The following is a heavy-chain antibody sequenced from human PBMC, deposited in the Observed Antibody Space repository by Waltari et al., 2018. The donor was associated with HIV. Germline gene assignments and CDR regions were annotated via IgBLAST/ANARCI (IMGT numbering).Heavy chain of an antibody. D-gene: IGHD3-22*01. CDR1: GGSFSPYY. V-gene: IGHV4-34*01. J-gene: IGHJ4*02. CDR3: ARRRQVVSQPFDY. CDR2: VNQGGNS. Sequence: QVQLQQWGAGLLKPSETLSLTCAVYGGSFSPYYWSWVRQPPGKGLEWMGEVNQGGNSNYHPSLESRVSVTFDTSKNQFSLNLDSVTAADTAVYFCARRRQVVSQPFDYWGQGTPVIVS.